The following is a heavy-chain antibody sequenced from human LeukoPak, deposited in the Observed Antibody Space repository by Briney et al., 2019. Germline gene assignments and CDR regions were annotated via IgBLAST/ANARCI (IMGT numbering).Heavy chain of an antibody. CDR2: ISAYNGNT. D-gene: IGHD3-3*01. V-gene: IGHV1-18*01. Sequence: ASVKVSCKASGYTFTSYGISWVRQAPGQGLEWTGRISAYNGNTNYAQKLQGRVTMTTDTSTSTAYMELRSLRSDDTAVYYCARDRPGFWSGYYNWFDPWGQGTLVTVSS. CDR3: ARDRPGFWSGYYNWFDP. CDR1: GYTFTSYG. J-gene: IGHJ5*02.